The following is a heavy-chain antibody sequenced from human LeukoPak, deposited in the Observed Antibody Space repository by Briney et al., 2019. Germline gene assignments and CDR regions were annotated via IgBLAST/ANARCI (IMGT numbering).Heavy chain of an antibody. Sequence: PGGSLRLSCAASGFTFSSYSMTWVRQAPGKGLEWVSSISSSSSYIYYADSVKGRFTISRDNAKNSLYLQMNSLRAEDTAVYYCARDRSSTSYYYYYGMDVWGQGTTVTVSS. CDR2: ISSSSSYI. CDR3: ARDRSSTSYYYYYGMDV. J-gene: IGHJ6*02. CDR1: GFTFSSYS. D-gene: IGHD2-2*01. V-gene: IGHV3-21*01.